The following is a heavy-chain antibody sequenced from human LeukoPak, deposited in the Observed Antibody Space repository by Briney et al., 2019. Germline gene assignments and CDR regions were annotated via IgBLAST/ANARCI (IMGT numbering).Heavy chain of an antibody. V-gene: IGHV3-48*04. CDR2: ISSRGGAI. D-gene: IGHD5-12*01. Sequence: GGSLRLSCAASGFSLISYNMIWVRQAPGKGLEWVSYISSRGGAIYYADSLKGRFTISRDNAKNSLYLQMNSLRAEDTAVYYCAKLTEVAPTRPQGFDLWGRGTLVTVSS. J-gene: IGHJ2*01. CDR1: GFSLISYN. CDR3: AKLTEVAPTRPQGFDL.